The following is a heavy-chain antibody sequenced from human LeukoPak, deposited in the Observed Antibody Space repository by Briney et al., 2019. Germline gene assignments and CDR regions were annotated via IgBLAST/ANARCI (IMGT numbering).Heavy chain of an antibody. V-gene: IGHV1-2*04. CDR2: INPNSGGT. CDR1: GYTFTGYY. J-gene: IGHJ4*02. CDR3: ARGLYSSSPPIDY. Sequence: ASVKVSCKASGYTFTGYYMHWVRQAPGQGLEWMGWINPNSGGTNYAQKLQGWVTMTRDTSISTAYMELSRLRSDDTAVYYCARGLYSSSPPIDYWGQGTLVTVSS. D-gene: IGHD6-6*01.